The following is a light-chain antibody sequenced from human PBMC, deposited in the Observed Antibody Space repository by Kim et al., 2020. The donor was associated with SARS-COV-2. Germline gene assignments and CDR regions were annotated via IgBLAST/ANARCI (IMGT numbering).Light chain of an antibody. V-gene: IGLV3-21*04. CDR3: QVWDSSSGYV. J-gene: IGLJ1*01. Sequence: SYELTQPPSVSVAPGKTARITCGGNNIGSKSVHWYQQKPGQAPVLVIYYDDDRPSGIPERFSGSNSGNTATLTINRVEAGDEDDYYCQVWDSSSGYVFGTGTKVTVL. CDR2: YDD. CDR1: NIGSKS.